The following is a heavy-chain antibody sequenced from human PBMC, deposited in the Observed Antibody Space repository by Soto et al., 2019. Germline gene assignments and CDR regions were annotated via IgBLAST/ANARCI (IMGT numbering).Heavy chain of an antibody. V-gene: IGHV3-23*01. Sequence: GGSLRLFCAASGFTFSSYAMSWVRQAPGKGLEWVSAISGSGGSTYYADSVKGRFTISRDNSKNTLYLQMNSLRAEDTAVYYCAKDRYYDFWSGYYRGEAPGNNWFDPWGQGTLVTVSS. CDR2: ISGSGGST. CDR1: GFTFSSYA. D-gene: IGHD3-3*01. CDR3: AKDRYYDFWSGYYRGEAPGNNWFDP. J-gene: IGHJ5*02.